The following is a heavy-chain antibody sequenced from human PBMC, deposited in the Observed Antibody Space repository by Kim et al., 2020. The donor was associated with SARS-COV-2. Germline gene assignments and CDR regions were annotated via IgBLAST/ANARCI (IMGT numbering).Heavy chain of an antibody. V-gene: IGHV7-4-1*02. CDR3: PRVIWGRYRYTDY. CDR2: INTDTGNP. Sequence: ASVKVSCKASGYTFTNNAISWVRQAPGQGLEWMGWINTDTGNPTYAQAFTRRFVFSVDTPVTTAYLHISSLEAEDTALHYCPRVIWGRYRYTDYWGKGTL. J-gene: IGHJ4*02. CDR1: GYTFTNNA. D-gene: IGHD3-16*02.